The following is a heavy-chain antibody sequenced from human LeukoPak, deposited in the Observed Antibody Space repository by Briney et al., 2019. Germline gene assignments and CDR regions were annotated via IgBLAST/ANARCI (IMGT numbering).Heavy chain of an antibody. D-gene: IGHD6-13*01. Sequence: GGSLRLSCAASGFTFSSYAMHWVRQAPGKGLEWVAVISYDGSNKYYADSVKGRFTISRDNSKNTLYLQMNSLRAEDTAVYYCATPPTIAAAGHDYWGQRTLVTVSS. CDR3: ATPPTIAAAGHDY. CDR1: GFTFSSYA. CDR2: ISYDGSNK. V-gene: IGHV3-30*04. J-gene: IGHJ4*02.